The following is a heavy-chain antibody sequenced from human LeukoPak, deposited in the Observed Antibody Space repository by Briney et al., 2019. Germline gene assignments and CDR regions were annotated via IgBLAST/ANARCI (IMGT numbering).Heavy chain of an antibody. D-gene: IGHD1-26*01. V-gene: IGHV1-18*01. CDR1: GYTFTSYG. CDR3: AREIVGATIYYYYYYMDV. CDR2: ISAYIGNT. J-gene: IGHJ6*03. Sequence: GASVKVSCKASGYTFTSYGISWVRQAPGQGLEWMGWISAYIGNTNYAQKLQGRVTMTTDISTSTAYMELRSLRSDDTAVYYCAREIVGATIYYYYYYMDVWGKGTTVTVSS.